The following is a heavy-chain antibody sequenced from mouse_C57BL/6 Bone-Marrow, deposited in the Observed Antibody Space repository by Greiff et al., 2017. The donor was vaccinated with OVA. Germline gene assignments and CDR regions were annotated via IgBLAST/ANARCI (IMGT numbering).Heavy chain of an antibody. CDR3: ASNYYAMDY. J-gene: IGHJ4*01. CDR1: GHTFTDYY. CDR2: INPYNGGT. V-gene: IGHV1-19*01. Sequence: VQLQQSGPVLVKPGASVKMSCKASGHTFTDYYMNWVKQSHGKSLEWIGVINPYNGGTSYNQKFKGKATLTVDKSSSTAYMELNSLTSEDSAVYYCASNYYAMDYWGQGTSVTVSS.